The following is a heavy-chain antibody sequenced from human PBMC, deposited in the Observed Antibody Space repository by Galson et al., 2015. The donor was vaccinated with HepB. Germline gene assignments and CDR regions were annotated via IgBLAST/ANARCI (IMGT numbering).Heavy chain of an antibody. Sequence: SLRLSCAASGFTFSSYSMNWVRQAPGKGLEWVSYISSSSSTIYYADSVKGRFTISRDNAKNSLYLQMNSLRDEDTAVYYCARVYAIPPLYYYYMDVWGKGTTVTVSS. J-gene: IGHJ6*03. CDR3: ARVYAIPPLYYYYMDV. V-gene: IGHV3-48*02. CDR2: ISSSSSTI. CDR1: GFTFSSYS. D-gene: IGHD2-8*01.